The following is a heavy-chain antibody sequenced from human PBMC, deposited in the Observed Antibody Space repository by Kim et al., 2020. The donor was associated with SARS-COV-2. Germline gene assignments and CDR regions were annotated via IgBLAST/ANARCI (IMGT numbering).Heavy chain of an antibody. D-gene: IGHD6-19*01. J-gene: IGHJ4*02. CDR2: MNPNSGNT. CDR1: GYTFTSYD. CDR3: ARGQGLRGPEGFDY. V-gene: IGHV1-8*01. Sequence: ASVKVSCKASGYTFTSYDINWVRQATGQGLEWMGWMNPNSGNTGYAQKFQGRVTMTRNTSISTAYMELSSLRSEDTAVYYCARGQGLRGPEGFDYWGQGTLVTVSS.